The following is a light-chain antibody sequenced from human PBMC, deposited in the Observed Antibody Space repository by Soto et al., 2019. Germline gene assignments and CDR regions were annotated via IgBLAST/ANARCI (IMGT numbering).Light chain of an antibody. Sequence: LVMTQSPGTLYLSPGERATLSCRASQSVSSNLAWYQQKPGQAPRLLIYGASTRATGIPARFSGSGSGTEFTLTISSLQSEDFAVYYCQQYNNWPRTFGQGTKV. CDR2: GAS. CDR3: QQYNNWPRT. J-gene: IGKJ1*01. V-gene: IGKV3-15*01. CDR1: QSVSSN.